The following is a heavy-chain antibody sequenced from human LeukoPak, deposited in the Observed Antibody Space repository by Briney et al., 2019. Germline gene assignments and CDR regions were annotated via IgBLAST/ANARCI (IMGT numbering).Heavy chain of an antibody. J-gene: IGHJ4*02. CDR3: AREIAAAGHEGYFDY. CDR1: DGSISSFY. V-gene: IGHV4-59*01. Sequence: PSETLSLTCTVSDGSISSFYWSWIRQPPGKGLEWIGYIYYSGISHYDPSLKSRVTISVDTSKNQFSLKLSSVTAADTAVYYCAREIAAAGHEGYFDYWGQGTLVTVSS. CDR2: IYYSGIS. D-gene: IGHD6-13*01.